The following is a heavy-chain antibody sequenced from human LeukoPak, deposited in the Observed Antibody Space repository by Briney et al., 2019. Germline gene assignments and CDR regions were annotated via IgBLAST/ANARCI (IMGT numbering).Heavy chain of an antibody. V-gene: IGHV4-31*03. D-gene: IGHD3-16*01. CDR1: GGSISSGGYY. Sequence: SETLSLTCTVSGGSISSGGYYWSWIRQHPGKGLEWIGYIYYSGSTYYNPSLKSRVTISVDTSKNQFSLKLSSVTAADTAVYYCARDLIRGLDYWGQGTLVTVSS. CDR3: ARDLIRGLDY. J-gene: IGHJ4*02. CDR2: IYYSGST.